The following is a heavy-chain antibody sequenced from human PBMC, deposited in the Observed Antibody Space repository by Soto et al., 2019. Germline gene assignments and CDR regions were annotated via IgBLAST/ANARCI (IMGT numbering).Heavy chain of an antibody. Sequence: QVQLQESGPGLVKPSDTLSLTCTVSGGPINNSPQYWGWSRQPPGGGLEWIGTIHYGGTVYYTPSLKSRVTLSGDTSKNQFSLQVNSVTAADTAVYYCTRHPRTPDYWGQGTLVTVSS. J-gene: IGHJ4*02. V-gene: IGHV4-39*01. CDR2: IHYGGTV. CDR1: GGPINNSPQY. CDR3: TRHPRTPDY. D-gene: IGHD2-15*01.